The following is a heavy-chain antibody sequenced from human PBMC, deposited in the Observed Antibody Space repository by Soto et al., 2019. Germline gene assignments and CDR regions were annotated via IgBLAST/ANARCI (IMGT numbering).Heavy chain of an antibody. D-gene: IGHD2-2*01. CDR3: ARHPIVVVPAAATEYYYYYYYMDV. J-gene: IGHJ6*03. V-gene: IGHV4-59*08. CDR2: IYYSGST. CDR1: GGSISSYY. Sequence: PSETLSLTCTVSGGSISSYYWSWIRQPPGKGLEWIGYIYYSGSTNYNPSLKSRVTISVDTFKNQFSLKLSSVTAADTAVYYCARHPIVVVPAAATEYYYYYYYMDVWGKGTTVTVSS.